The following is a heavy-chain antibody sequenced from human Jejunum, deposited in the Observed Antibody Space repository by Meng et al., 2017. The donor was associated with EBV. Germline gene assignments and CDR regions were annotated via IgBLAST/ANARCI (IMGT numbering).Heavy chain of an antibody. CDR1: GGPISTDNW. J-gene: IGHJ4*02. CDR3: ARDRGVEDY. Sequence: QVQLQESGPGLGKPSRTLSLTCAVSGGPISTDNWWSWVRQPPGKGLEYIGEIHHSGSTKYNPSLKSRVTISVDKSNNHFSLKLSSVTAADTAVYYCARDRGVEDYWGQGTLVTVSS. D-gene: IGHD5-24*01. CDR2: IHHSGST. V-gene: IGHV4-4*02.